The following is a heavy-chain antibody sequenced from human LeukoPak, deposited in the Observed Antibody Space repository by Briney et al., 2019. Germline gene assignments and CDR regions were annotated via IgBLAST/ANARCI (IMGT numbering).Heavy chain of an antibody. CDR1: GFIFSSYS. J-gene: IGHJ4*02. CDR2: ISSSSNYI. D-gene: IGHD2-2*01. Sequence: GGSLRLSCAASGFIFSSYSMNWVRQAPGKGLEWVSSISSSSNYIYYADSVKGRFTISRDNAKNLLYLQMNSLRAEDTAVYYCARDRYSSTSCSDYWGQGTLVTVSS. V-gene: IGHV3-21*06. CDR3: ARDRYSSTSCSDY.